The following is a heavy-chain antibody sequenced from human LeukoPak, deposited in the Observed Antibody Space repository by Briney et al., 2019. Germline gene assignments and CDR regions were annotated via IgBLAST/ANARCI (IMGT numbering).Heavy chain of an antibody. Sequence: SETLSLTCSVSAGSISGYFWSWIRQPPGKGLQWIGYIYYTGSTNYNPSLRSRVTILLDASKSQFSLRLRSVTAADTAVYYCARVLPFGGYDYEEVGAFDIWGQGTMVTVSS. D-gene: IGHD5-12*01. J-gene: IGHJ3*02. V-gene: IGHV4-59*01. CDR3: ARVLPFGGYDYEEVGAFDI. CDR1: AGSISGYF. CDR2: IYYTGST.